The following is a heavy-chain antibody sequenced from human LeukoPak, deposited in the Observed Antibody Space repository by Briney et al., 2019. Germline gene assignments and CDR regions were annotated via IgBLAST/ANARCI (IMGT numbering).Heavy chain of an antibody. D-gene: IGHD3-10*01. J-gene: IGHJ6*03. V-gene: IGHV3-53*01. CDR2: IYSGGRA. Sequence: PGGALRLSCAASGFTVSSNYMIWVRQAPGKGLEWVAVIYSGGRAYYADSVKGRFTLSRDNSKNTLYLQMNSLRAEDTAVYYCARVYYGSGSPHYYYYYMDVWGKGTTVTISS. CDR3: ARVYYGSGSPHYYYYYMDV. CDR1: GFTVSSNY.